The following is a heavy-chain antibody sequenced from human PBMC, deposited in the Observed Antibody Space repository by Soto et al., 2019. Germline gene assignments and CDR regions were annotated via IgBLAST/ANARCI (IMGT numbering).Heavy chain of an antibody. J-gene: IGHJ4*02. CDR3: AREPATAKPEGVDF. CDR1: GYTFSDYY. Sequence: GASVKVSCKASGYTFSDYYIHWVGQAPGQGLEWMGWINPNSGGTKYAPKFQGGVTMTRDTSITTAYMELSRLRSGDTAVYYCAREPATAKPEGVDFWGQGTLVTVSS. V-gene: IGHV1-2*02. CDR2: INPNSGGT. D-gene: IGHD1-1*01.